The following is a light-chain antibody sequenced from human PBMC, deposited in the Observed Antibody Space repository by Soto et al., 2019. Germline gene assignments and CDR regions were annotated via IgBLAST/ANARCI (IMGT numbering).Light chain of an antibody. CDR1: SRDVGGHDY. V-gene: IGLV2-14*01. J-gene: IGLJ2*01. CDR2: EVS. Sequence: QSALTQPASVSGSPGQSITIYCTGSSRDVGGHDYVSWYQQLPGKAPKLIIYEVSSRPSGVSSRFSGSKSGNTASLIISGLQAEDEADYYCASYTNANTAVFGRGTKLTVL. CDR3: ASYTNANTAV.